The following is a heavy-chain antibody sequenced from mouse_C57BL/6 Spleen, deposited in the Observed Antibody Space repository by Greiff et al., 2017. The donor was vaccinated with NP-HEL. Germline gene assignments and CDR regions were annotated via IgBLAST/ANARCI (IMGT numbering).Heavy chain of an antibody. CDR3: ARGDPTDY. D-gene: IGHD3-3*01. CDR1: GYAFTNYL. CDR2: INPGSGGS. Sequence: VQLQQSGAELVRPGTSVKVSCKASGYAFTNYLIEWVKQRPGQGLEWIGVINPGSGGSNYNEKFKGKATLTADNSSSTAYMQLSSLTSEDSAVYFCARGDPTDYWGQGTTLTVSS. J-gene: IGHJ2*01. V-gene: IGHV1-54*01.